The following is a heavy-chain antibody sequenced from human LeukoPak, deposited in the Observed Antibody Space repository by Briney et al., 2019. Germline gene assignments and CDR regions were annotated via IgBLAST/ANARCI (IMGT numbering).Heavy chain of an antibody. J-gene: IGHJ4*02. CDR2: IHYSGST. D-gene: IGHD6-19*01. CDR1: GGSISTFY. Sequence: SETLSLTCTVSGGSISTFYWSWIRQPPGKGLEWIGYIHYSGSTNYNPSLKSRVNISVDTSKNQLSLEVSSVIAADTAVYYCARARIAVAATRGYFDYWGQGTLVTVSS. V-gene: IGHV4-59*12. CDR3: ARARIAVAATRGYFDY.